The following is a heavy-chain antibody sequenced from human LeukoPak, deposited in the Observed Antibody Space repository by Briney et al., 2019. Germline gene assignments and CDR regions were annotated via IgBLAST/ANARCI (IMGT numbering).Heavy chain of an antibody. CDR2: IKGDGSAK. CDR1: GFTFSRYW. J-gene: IGHJ4*02. V-gene: IGHV3-7*01. D-gene: IGHD3-22*01. CDR3: ATSYDSSGCE. Sequence: GGSLRLSCAASGFTFSRYWMSWVRQAPGKGLEWVANIKGDGSAKYYVDSVKGRFTISRDNAKNSVYLQMNSLRAEDTAVYYCATSYDSSGCEWGQGTLVTVSS.